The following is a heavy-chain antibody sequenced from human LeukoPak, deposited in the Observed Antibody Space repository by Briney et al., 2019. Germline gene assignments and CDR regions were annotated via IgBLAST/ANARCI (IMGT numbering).Heavy chain of an antibody. J-gene: IGHJ4*02. Sequence: GGSLRLSCAASGLTLSDYYMTWIRQAPGKGLEWVSSISGSGTTIYSADSVRGRFTVSRDNAKNSLFLHMNSLRAEDTAVYYCAIQITMIVVVPYFDYWGQGTLVTVSS. CDR3: AIQITMIVVVPYFDY. CDR1: GLTLSDYY. V-gene: IGHV3-11*04. CDR2: ISGSGTTI. D-gene: IGHD3-22*01.